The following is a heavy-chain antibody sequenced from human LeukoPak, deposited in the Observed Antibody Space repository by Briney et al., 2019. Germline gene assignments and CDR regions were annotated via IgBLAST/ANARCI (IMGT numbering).Heavy chain of an antibody. Sequence: ASVKVSCKASGYTFTSYYMHWVRQAPGQGLEWMGIINPSGGSTSYAQKFQGRVTMTRDTSTSTVYMELSSLRSEDTAVYYCVKEEAPYNNFDYWGQGIQVTVSS. CDR1: GYTFTSYY. CDR3: VKEEAPYNNFDY. J-gene: IGHJ4*02. D-gene: IGHD1-1*01. CDR2: INPSGGST. V-gene: IGHV1-46*01.